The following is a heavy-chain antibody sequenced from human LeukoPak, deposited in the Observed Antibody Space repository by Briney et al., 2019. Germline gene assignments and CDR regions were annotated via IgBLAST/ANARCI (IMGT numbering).Heavy chain of an antibody. J-gene: IGHJ4*02. CDR2: FDPEDGGT. CDR3: ATYYDFWSDPTDY. D-gene: IGHD3-3*01. V-gene: IGHV1-24*01. CDR1: GYTLTELS. Sequence: ALVKVSCKVSGYTLTELSMHWVRQAPGKGLEWMGGFDPEDGGTIYAQKFQGRVTMTEDTSTDTAYMELSSLRSEDTAVYYCATYYDFWSDPTDYWGQGTLVTVSS.